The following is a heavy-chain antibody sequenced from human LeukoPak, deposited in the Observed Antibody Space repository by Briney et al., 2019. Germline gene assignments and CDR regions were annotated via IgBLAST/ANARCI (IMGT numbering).Heavy chain of an antibody. Sequence: PGGSLRLSCAASGFTFSSYSMNWVRQAPGKGLEWVSYISSSSSTIYYADSVKVRFTISRDNATNSLYLQMNSLRAEDTAVYYCARKTGGGELMSYYYYYMDVWGKGTTVTVSS. D-gene: IGHD1-26*01. CDR3: ARKTGGGELMSYYYYYMDV. CDR2: ISSSSSTI. CDR1: GFTFSSYS. V-gene: IGHV3-48*01. J-gene: IGHJ6*03.